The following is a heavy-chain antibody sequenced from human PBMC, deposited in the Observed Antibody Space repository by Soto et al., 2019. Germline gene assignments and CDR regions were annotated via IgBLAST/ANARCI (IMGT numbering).Heavy chain of an antibody. V-gene: IGHV1-69*08. CDR2: IIPILGIA. D-gene: IGHD6-6*01. CDR1: GGTFSSYT. Sequence: QVQLVQSGAEVKKPGSSVKVSCKASGGTFSSYTISWVRQAPGQGLEWMGRIIPILGIANYAQKFQGRVTITADKSTSTAYMELSSLRSEDTAVYYCARDTPELAACPDWYFDLWGRGTLVTVSS. CDR3: ARDTPELAACPDWYFDL. J-gene: IGHJ2*01.